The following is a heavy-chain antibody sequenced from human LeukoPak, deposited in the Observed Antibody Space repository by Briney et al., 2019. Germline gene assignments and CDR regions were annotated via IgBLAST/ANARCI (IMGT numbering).Heavy chain of an antibody. J-gene: IGHJ4*02. V-gene: IGHV3-7*01. D-gene: IGHD1-26*01. Sequence: PGGSLRLSCVVSGFTFSSYWMSWVRQAPGKGLEWVANIKQDGSEKYYVDSVKGRLTMSRDNAKNSLCLQMNSLRAEDTAVYYCARAQWELRGVGSYFEYWGQGALVTVSS. CDR3: ARAQWELRGVGSYFEY. CDR2: IKQDGSEK. CDR1: GFTFSSYW.